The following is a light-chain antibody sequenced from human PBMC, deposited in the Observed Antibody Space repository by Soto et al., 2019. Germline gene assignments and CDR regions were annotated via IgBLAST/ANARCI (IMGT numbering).Light chain of an antibody. CDR3: QQYGSSPRT. J-gene: IGKJ1*01. CDR1: QSVSSNY. V-gene: IGKV3-20*01. Sequence: EIVLTQSPGTLSLSPGERATLSCRASQSVSSNYLAWYQQKPGQAPRHLIYGASSRATGIPDRFSGSGSGTDFTLTISRLESEDFAVYYCQQYGSSPRTFGQGTKVEIK. CDR2: GAS.